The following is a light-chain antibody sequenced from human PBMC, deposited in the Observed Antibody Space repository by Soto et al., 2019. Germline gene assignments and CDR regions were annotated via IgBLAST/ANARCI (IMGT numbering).Light chain of an antibody. V-gene: IGKV1-5*01. CDR3: QQYNSYSLT. Sequence: DIQMTQSPSTLSASVGDRVTITCRASQSISSGLAWYQQKPGKAPKLLIYDAYSLESGVPSRFSGSGSGTEFTLTISSLQPDDFATYYCQQYNSYSLTFGQGNKLEIK. CDR2: DAY. CDR1: QSISSG. J-gene: IGKJ2*01.